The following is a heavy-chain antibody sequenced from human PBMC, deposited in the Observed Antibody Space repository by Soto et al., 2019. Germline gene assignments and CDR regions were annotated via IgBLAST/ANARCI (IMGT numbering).Heavy chain of an antibody. CDR2: IDPEDGET. CDR3: ARGRPPIDY. CDR1: GYTLTELS. Sequence: ASEKVSCKVSGYTLTELSMHWVRQAPGKGLEWMGWIDPEDGETNYSQKFQGRVTITKDTSTSTAYMDLSSLRSEDTAVYYCARGRPPIDYWGQG. V-gene: IGHV1-24*01. J-gene: IGHJ4*02.